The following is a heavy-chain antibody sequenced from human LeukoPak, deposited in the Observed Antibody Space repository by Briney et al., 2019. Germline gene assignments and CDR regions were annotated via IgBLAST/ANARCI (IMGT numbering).Heavy chain of an antibody. Sequence: SETLSLTCTVSGYPIGLDYYWVWSRPAPGRGLQWIGGFHRGRIQYNSALKSRVTISINSSKNQFSLRMWPVTAADPAFYFCARAPSSYESGNGYPNLGWLDPWGQGALVTVSS. CDR3: ARAPSSYESGNGYPNLGWLDP. J-gene: IGHJ5*02. CDR1: GYPIGLDYY. D-gene: IGHD5-24*01. CDR2: FHRGRI. V-gene: IGHV4-38-2*02.